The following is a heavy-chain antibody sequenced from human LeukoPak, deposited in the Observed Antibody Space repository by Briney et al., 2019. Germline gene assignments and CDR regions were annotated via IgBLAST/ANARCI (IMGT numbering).Heavy chain of an antibody. J-gene: IGHJ4*02. D-gene: IGHD6-13*01. CDR1: GFTFSSYS. Sequence: GGSLRLSCAASGFTFSSYSMNWVRQAPGKGLEWVSSISSSSSYIYYADSVKGRFTISRDNSKNTLYLQMNSLRAEDTAVYYCAKEEHGYSSSYFDYWGQGTLVTVSS. V-gene: IGHV3-21*04. CDR2: ISSSSSYI. CDR3: AKEEHGYSSSYFDY.